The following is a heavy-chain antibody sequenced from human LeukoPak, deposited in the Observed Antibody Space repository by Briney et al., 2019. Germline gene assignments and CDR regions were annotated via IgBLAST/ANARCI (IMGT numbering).Heavy chain of an antibody. V-gene: IGHV3-7*01. J-gene: IGHJ4*02. CDR1: GLTFRNFW. CDR2: IKQDGSET. CDR3: VGCSGGTCSDFDY. Sequence: VGSLRLSCVASGLTFRNFWMTWLCQAPGKGLEWVANIKQDGSETYYLDSVRGRFTISRDNAKNSMYLQMNSLRAEDTAVYYCVGCSGGTCSDFDYWGRGTLVTVSS. D-gene: IGHD2-15*01.